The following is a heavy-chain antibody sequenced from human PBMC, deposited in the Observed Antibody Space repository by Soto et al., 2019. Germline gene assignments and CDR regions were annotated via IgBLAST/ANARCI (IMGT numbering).Heavy chain of an antibody. CDR3: ARIPRYSFPASDDLDS. CDR2: ITPIYPTT. D-gene: IGHD5-18*01. CDR1: GGTFYTYT. Sequence: QVQLVQSGAEVRKPGSSVQVSCKASGGTFYTYTFSWVRQAPGQGLEWMGSITPIYPTTNYAEKFQGRLRVTADGSTNTAYMELNSLTSEDTAVYYCARIPRYSFPASDDLDSWGQGPLVTVSS. V-gene: IGHV1-69*15. J-gene: IGHJ4*02.